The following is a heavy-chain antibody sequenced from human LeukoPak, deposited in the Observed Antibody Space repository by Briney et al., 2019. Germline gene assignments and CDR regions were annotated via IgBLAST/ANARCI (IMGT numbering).Heavy chain of an antibody. V-gene: IGHV1-8*01. Sequence: GASVKVSCKASGYTFTSYDINWVRQATGQGLEWMGWMNPNSGNTGYAQKFQGRVTMTRNTSISTAYMELSSLRSEDTAVYYCARDRGGIVVVPAALYPFDYWGQGTLVTVSS. J-gene: IGHJ4*02. CDR1: GYTFTSYD. CDR2: MNPNSGNT. CDR3: ARDRGGIVVVPAALYPFDY. D-gene: IGHD2-2*01.